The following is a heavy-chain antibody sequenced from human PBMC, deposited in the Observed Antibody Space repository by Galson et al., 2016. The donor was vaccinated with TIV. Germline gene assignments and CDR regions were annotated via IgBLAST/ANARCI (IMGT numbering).Heavy chain of an antibody. D-gene: IGHD2-15*01. CDR2: ISDGGKT. Sequence: SLRLSCAASGLSVSINYMTWVRQAPGKGLEWVSLISDGGKTYYPDSVKGRFTISRDNSKSTLYLQMNSLRVEDTAVYYCARDRVVDATYYYYYYGMDVWGQGTAVTVSS. CDR1: GLSVSINY. J-gene: IGHJ6*02. V-gene: IGHV3-66*02. CDR3: ARDRVVDATYYYYYYGMDV.